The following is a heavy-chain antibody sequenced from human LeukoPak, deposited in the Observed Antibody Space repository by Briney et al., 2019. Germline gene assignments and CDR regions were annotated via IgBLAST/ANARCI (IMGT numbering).Heavy chain of an antibody. J-gene: IGHJ4*02. V-gene: IGHV4-59*01. Sequence: SETLSLTCTVSGGSISSYYWSWIRQPPGKGLEWIGYIYYSGSTNYNPSLKSRVPISVDTSKNQFSLKLSSVTAADTAVYYCARTEGILTGYYYFDYWDQGTLVTVSS. CDR2: IYYSGST. D-gene: IGHD3-9*01. CDR1: GGSISSYY. CDR3: ARTEGILTGYYYFDY.